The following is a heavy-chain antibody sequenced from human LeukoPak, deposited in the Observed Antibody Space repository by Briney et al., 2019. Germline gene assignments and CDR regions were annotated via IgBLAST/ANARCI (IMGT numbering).Heavy chain of an antibody. D-gene: IGHD2-2*01. V-gene: IGHV3-30*02. CDR1: GFTFSSYA. Sequence: GGSLRLSCAASGFTFSSYAMSWVRQAPRKGVEWVGFIRYDGSNKYYADSVKGRFTISRDNSKNTLYLQMNSLRAEDTAVYYCAKDRVVPAANYFDYWGQGTLVTVSS. CDR3: AKDRVVPAANYFDY. CDR2: IRYDGSNK. J-gene: IGHJ4*02.